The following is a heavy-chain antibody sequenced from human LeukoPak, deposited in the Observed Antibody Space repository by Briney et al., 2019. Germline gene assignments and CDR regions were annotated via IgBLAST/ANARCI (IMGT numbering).Heavy chain of an antibody. CDR3: ARVYSSSWSYYHY. Sequence: GESLKISWKGSGYSFTSYWIGWVRQMPGKGLEWMGIIYPGDSDTRYSPSFQGQVTISADKSISTAYLQWSSLKASDTAMYYCARVYSSSWSYYHYWGQGTLVTVSS. CDR2: IYPGDSDT. V-gene: IGHV5-51*01. J-gene: IGHJ4*02. CDR1: GYSFTSYW. D-gene: IGHD6-13*01.